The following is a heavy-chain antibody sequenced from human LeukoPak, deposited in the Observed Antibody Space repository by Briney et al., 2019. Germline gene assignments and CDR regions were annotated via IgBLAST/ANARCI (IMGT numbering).Heavy chain of an antibody. CDR1: GGSISSYY. V-gene: IGHV4-59*08. CDR3: ARRSSGWSYAFDI. D-gene: IGHD6-19*01. Sequence: SETLSLTCTGSGGSISSYYWSWIRQPPGKGLEWIGYIYYSGSTNYNPSLKSRVTISVDTSKNQFSLKLSSVTAADTAVYYCARRSSGWSYAFDIWGQGTMVTVSS. CDR2: IYYSGST. J-gene: IGHJ3*02.